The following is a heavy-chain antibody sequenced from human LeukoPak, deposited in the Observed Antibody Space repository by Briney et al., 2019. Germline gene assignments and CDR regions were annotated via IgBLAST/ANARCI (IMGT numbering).Heavy chain of an antibody. CDR2: IRYDGSNK. CDR3: AKDSSVYYYDSRTLDY. D-gene: IGHD3-22*01. V-gene: IGHV3-30*02. Sequence: PGGSLRLSCGASGFTFSTYGMHWVRQAPGKGLEWVAFIRYDGSNKYYADSVRGRFTLSRDNSKNTLYLQMNSLRAEDTAVYYCAKDSSVYYYDSRTLDYWGQGTLVTVSS. J-gene: IGHJ4*02. CDR1: GFTFSTYG.